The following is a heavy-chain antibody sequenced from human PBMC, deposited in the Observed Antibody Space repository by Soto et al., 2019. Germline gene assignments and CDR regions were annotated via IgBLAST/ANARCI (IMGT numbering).Heavy chain of an antibody. D-gene: IGHD6-19*01. J-gene: IGHJ6*03. CDR1: GFTFSSYW. CDR3: AWLPMDGLDHYYYMDV. V-gene: IGHV3-74*01. CDR2: INSDGSST. Sequence: EVQLVESGGGLVQPGGSLRLSCAASGFTFSSYWMHWVRQAPGKGLVWVSRINSDGSSTSYADSVKGRFTISRDNAKNTLYLQMNSLRAEDTAVYYCAWLPMDGLDHYYYMDVWGKGTTVTVSS.